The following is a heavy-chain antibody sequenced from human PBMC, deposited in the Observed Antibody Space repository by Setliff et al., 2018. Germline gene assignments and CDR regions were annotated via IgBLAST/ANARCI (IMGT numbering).Heavy chain of an antibody. V-gene: IGHV4-4*02. CDR3: ARMSGFLYMDV. D-gene: IGHD3-3*01. CDR1: GVSINSLSW. CDR2: IYTSWST. Sequence: ASETLSLTCAVSGVSINSLSWWSWVRQSPGKGLEWIGEIYTSWSTNYNPSLKSRVTISLDASKKQFSLKLTSVTAADTAVYYCARMSGFLYMDVWGKGTTVTVSS. J-gene: IGHJ6*03.